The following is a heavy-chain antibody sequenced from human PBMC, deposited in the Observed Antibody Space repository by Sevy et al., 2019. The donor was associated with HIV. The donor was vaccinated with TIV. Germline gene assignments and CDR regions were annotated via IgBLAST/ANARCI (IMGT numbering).Heavy chain of an antibody. V-gene: IGHV3-21*01. Sequence: GGFLRLFCAASGFTFSSYSMNWVRQAPGKGLVCVSSISSSSNYIYYADSVKGRFTMSRDNAKNSLYLQMNSLRAEVTAVYYCARGDVNYDSLIPIRTEGGYYYGMDVWGQGTTVTVSS. CDR3: ARGDVNYDSLIPIRTEGGYYYGMDV. CDR1: GFTFSSYS. CDR2: ISSSSNYI. J-gene: IGHJ6*02. D-gene: IGHD3-3*01.